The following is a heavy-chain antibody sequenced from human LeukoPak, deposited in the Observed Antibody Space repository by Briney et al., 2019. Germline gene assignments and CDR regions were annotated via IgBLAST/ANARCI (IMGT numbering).Heavy chain of an antibody. Sequence: ASVKVSCKASGYTFTSYAMHWVRQAPGQGLEWMGWISAYNGNTNYAQKLQGRVTMTTDTSTSTAYMELRSLRSDDTAVYYCARDHSSSPGGDAFDIWGQGTMVTVSS. J-gene: IGHJ3*02. D-gene: IGHD6-13*01. V-gene: IGHV1-18*01. CDR3: ARDHSSSPGGDAFDI. CDR2: ISAYNGNT. CDR1: GYTFTSYA.